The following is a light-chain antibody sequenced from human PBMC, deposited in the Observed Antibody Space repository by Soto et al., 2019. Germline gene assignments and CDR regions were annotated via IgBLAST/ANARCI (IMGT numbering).Light chain of an antibody. CDR1: QFIDSY. V-gene: IGKV1-39*01. CDR2: AAS. Sequence: DIQLTQSPTSLSASVGDRVTIACRASQFIDSYLNWYQQKPGKAPKLLIYAASSLQSGVSSRFSGSGSGTDFTLTINSLQPEDFATYYCQQSYSTTRTFGLGTKVDIK. J-gene: IGKJ1*01. CDR3: QQSYSTTRT.